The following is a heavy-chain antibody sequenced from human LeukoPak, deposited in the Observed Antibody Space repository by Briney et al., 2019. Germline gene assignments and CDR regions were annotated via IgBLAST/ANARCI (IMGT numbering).Heavy chain of an antibody. CDR3: ARTIKGDGYNFDY. J-gene: IGHJ4*02. CDR1: GGSISSGGYY. CDR2: IYYGGST. Sequence: SETLSFTCTVSGGSISSGGYYWSWIRQHPGKGLEWIGYIYYGGSTYYNPSLKSRVTISVDTSKNQFSLKLSSVTAADTAVYYCARTIKGDGYNFDYWGQGTLVTVSS. D-gene: IGHD5-12*01. V-gene: IGHV4-31*03.